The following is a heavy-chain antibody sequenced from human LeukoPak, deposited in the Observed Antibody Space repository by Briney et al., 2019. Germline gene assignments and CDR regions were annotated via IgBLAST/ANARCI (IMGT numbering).Heavy chain of an antibody. D-gene: IGHD3-22*01. CDR1: GGSISSSTYY. J-gene: IGHJ5*02. Sequence: PSETLSLTCTVSGGSISSSTYYWGWIRQPPGKGLEWIGSIYYSGSTNYNPSLKSRVTISVDTSKNQFSLKLSSVTAADTAVYYCARRAAYYYDSSGYTADWFDPWGQGTLVTVSS. CDR2: IYYSGST. V-gene: IGHV4-39*07. CDR3: ARRAAYYYDSSGYTADWFDP.